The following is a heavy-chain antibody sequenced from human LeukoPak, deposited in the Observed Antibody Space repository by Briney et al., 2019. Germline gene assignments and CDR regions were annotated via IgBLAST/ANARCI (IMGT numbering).Heavy chain of an antibody. D-gene: IGHD3-16*01. CDR2: MNPNSGNT. Sequence: ASVNVSCKASGYTFTSYDINWVRQATGQGLEWMGWMNPNSGNTGYAQKFRGRVTITADKSTRTAYMELSSLRSEDTAVYYCARDNDSRDPPHFDYWGQGTLVTVSS. CDR3: ARDNDSRDPPHFDY. CDR1: GYTFTSYD. V-gene: IGHV1-8*01. J-gene: IGHJ4*02.